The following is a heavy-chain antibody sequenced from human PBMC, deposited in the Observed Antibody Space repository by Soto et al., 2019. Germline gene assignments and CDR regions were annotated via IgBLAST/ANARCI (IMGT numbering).Heavy chain of an antibody. CDR3: ARVRATDYEIDY. CDR1: VVIFGSYW. J-gene: IGHJ4*02. Sequence: PAGSLILSSPASVVIFGSYWMTWFRHVPGKGLQWVANIKRDGSEKYYVDFVKGRFTISRDNADNSVFLDMNNLRVDDTATYYCARVRATDYEIDYWGQGALVTVSS. V-gene: IGHV3-7*03. D-gene: IGHD4-17*01. CDR2: IKRDGSEK.